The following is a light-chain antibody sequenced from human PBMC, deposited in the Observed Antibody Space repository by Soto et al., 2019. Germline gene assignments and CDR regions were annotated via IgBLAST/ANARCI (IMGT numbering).Light chain of an antibody. V-gene: IGLV2-14*01. J-gene: IGLJ1*01. CDR1: SSDVGGYNY. CDR2: DVS. Sequence: QSVLTQHASVSGSPGQSITISCTGTSSDVGGYNYVSWYQQHPGKAPKFMIYDVSNRPSGVSNRCSGSKSGHTASLTISGLQAEDEADYYCSSYTTSNTRQIVFGTGTKLTVL. CDR3: SSYTTSNTRQIV.